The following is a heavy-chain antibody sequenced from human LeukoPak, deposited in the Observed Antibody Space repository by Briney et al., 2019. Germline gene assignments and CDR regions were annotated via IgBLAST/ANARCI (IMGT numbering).Heavy chain of an antibody. CDR3: ARGHYYDSSGYYTFDY. J-gene: IGHJ4*02. V-gene: IGHV1-2*02. CDR2: INPNSGGT. D-gene: IGHD3-22*01. Sequence: ASVKVSCKASGYTFTGYYMHWVRQAPGQGLEWMGWINPNSGGTNYAQKFQGRVTMTRDTSISTAYMELSRLRSDDTAVYYCARGHYYDSSGYYTFDYWGQGTLVTVPS. CDR1: GYTFTGYY.